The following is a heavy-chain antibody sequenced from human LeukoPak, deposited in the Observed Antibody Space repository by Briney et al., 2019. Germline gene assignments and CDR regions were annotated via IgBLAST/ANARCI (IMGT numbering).Heavy chain of an antibody. CDR2: INHSGST. CDR1: GGSISSSSYY. Sequence: PSETLSLTCTVSGGSISSSSYYWGWIRQPPGKGLEWIGEINHSGSTNYNPSLKSRVTISVDTSKNQFSLKLSSVTAADTAVYYCARAHSSSWYFVWFDPWGQGTLVTVSS. CDR3: ARAHSSSWYFVWFDP. D-gene: IGHD6-13*01. V-gene: IGHV4-39*07. J-gene: IGHJ5*02.